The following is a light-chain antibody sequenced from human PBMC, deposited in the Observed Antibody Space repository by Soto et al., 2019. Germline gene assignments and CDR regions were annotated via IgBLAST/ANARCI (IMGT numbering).Light chain of an antibody. J-gene: IGLJ3*02. Sequence: QSALTQPASVSGSPGQSITISCTGTSSDVGAYNYVSWYQQHPGKAPKLIIYDVSNRPSGLSNRFSGSKSGNTASLTISGLHTEDEADYYCSSYTSSSTWVFGGGTKVTVL. CDR2: DVS. V-gene: IGLV2-14*03. CDR3: SSYTSSSTWV. CDR1: SSDVGAYNY.